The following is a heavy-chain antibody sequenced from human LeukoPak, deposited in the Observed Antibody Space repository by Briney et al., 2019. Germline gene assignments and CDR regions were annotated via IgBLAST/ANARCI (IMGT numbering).Heavy chain of an antibody. CDR3: AKNSSGWYLNY. J-gene: IGHJ4*02. Sequence: PGGSLSLSCAASGLTLSCYARSWGRQAPGKGLDWVSAISGSGGSTYYADSVKGRFTISRDNSKNTLYLQMNSLRAEDTAVYYCAKNSSGWYLNYRGQGTLVTVSS. CDR2: ISGSGGST. D-gene: IGHD6-19*01. V-gene: IGHV3-23*01. CDR1: GLTLSCYA.